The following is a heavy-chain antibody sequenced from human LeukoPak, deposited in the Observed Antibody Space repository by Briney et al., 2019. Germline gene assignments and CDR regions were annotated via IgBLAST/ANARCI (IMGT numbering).Heavy chain of an antibody. CDR1: GFTFSSYA. J-gene: IGHJ6*03. CDR2: INGSGGST. CDR3: AKVGESSSSYYYYYYMDV. Sequence: GGSLRLSCAASGFTFSSYAMSWVRQAPGKGLEWGSAINGSGGSTYYADSVKGRFTISRDNSKNTLYLQMNSLRAEDTAVYYCAKVGESSSSYYYYYYMDVWGKGTTVTVSS. D-gene: IGHD6-6*01. V-gene: IGHV3-23*01.